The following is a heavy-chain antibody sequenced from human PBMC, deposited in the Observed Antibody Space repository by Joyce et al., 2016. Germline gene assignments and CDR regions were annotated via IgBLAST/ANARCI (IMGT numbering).Heavy chain of an antibody. D-gene: IGHD3-10*01. CDR2: IDQSGSA. J-gene: IGHJ6*02. V-gene: IGHV4-34*01. CDR1: GGSFSDYS. Sequence: QVQLQQRGAGLLKPSETLSLTCAVYGGSFSDYSWTWIRQPPGKGWEWIGEIDQSGSANYTPSLKSRVTISVDTTKNQFSLRLTSVTAADTAVYYCARGRNYYGSGSWTGMDVWGPGTTVTVSS. CDR3: ARGRNYYGSGSWTGMDV.